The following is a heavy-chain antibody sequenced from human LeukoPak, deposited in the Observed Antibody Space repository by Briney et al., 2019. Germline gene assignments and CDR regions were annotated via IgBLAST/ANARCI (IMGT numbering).Heavy chain of an antibody. CDR2: IRYDGSNK. CDR3: ARRYGSGGYYNYYYYGMDV. CDR1: GFTFSSYG. V-gene: IGHV3-30*02. Sequence: GGSLRLSCAASGFTFSSYGMHWVRQAPGKGLEWVAFIRYDGSNKYYADSVKGRFTISRDNSKNTLYLQMNSLRAEDTAVYFCARRYGSGGYYNYYYYGMDVWGQGTTVTVSS. D-gene: IGHD3-10*01. J-gene: IGHJ6*02.